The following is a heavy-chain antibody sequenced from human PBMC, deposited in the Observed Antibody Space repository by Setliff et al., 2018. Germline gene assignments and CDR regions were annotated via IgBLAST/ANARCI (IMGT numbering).Heavy chain of an antibody. J-gene: IGHJ4*02. CDR1: GFTFSSYA. V-gene: IGHV3-11*01. CDR3: STKGVPGT. D-gene: IGHD1-1*01. CDR2: ISRGATTT. Sequence: PGGSLRLSCAGSGFTFSSYAMSWIRQTPGKGLEWVAYISRGATTTYYTDSVKGRFTISRDDGKNSLYLQMNSLRAEDTAVYYCSTKGVPGTGGQGTRVTVSS.